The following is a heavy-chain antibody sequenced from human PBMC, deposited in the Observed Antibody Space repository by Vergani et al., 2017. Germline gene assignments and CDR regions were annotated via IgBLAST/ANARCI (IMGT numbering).Heavy chain of an antibody. V-gene: IGHV3-23*01. J-gene: IGHJ5*02. CDR2: ISGSGGST. CDR3: AKVGPRIAAEPAGPFDP. D-gene: IGHD6-6*01. Sequence: EVQLLESGGGLVQPGGSLRLSCAASGFTFSSYAMSWVRQAPGKGLEWVSAISGSGGSTYYADSVKGRFTISRDNAKNALYLQMNSLRAGDTAVYYWAKVGPRIAAEPAGPFDPWGQGTLVTVSS. CDR1: GFTFSSYA.